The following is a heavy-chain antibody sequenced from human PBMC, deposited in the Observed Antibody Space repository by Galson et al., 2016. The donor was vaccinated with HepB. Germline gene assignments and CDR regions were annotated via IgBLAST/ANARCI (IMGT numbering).Heavy chain of an antibody. D-gene: IGHD6-19*01. Sequence: SVKASCKASGYTFTSYGISWVRQAPGQGLEWMGWISAYNGNIKNAQKFQGRVTMTTDTSTSTAYMELRSLISDDTAVYYCARDCSSDCVLSKDYWGQGTLVTVSS. CDR1: GYTFTSYG. CDR2: ISAYNGNI. J-gene: IGHJ4*02. V-gene: IGHV1-18*01. CDR3: ARDCSSDCVLSKDY.